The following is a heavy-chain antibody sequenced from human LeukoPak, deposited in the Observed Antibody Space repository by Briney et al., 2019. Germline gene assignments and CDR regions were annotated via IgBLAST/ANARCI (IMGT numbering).Heavy chain of an antibody. CDR3: ARESGSSGWRPFDY. CDR1: GGSISSYY. Sequence: SETLSLTCTVSGGSISSYYWSWIRQPPGKGLEWIGHIYYSGSTNYNPSLKSRVTISVDTSKNQFSLKLSSVTAADTAAYYCARESGSSGWRPFDYWGQGTLVTVSS. V-gene: IGHV4-59*12. J-gene: IGHJ4*02. D-gene: IGHD6-19*01. CDR2: IYYSGST.